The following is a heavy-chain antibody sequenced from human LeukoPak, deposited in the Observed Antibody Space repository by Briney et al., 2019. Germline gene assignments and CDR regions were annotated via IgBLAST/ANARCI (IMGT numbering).Heavy chain of an antibody. V-gene: IGHV3-30*04. CDR3: AKGGSVVVVGYYFDY. CDR2: ISYDGSNK. CDR1: GFTFSRYG. D-gene: IGHD2-15*01. J-gene: IGHJ4*02. Sequence: PGGSLRLSCAASGFTFSRYGMHWVRQAPGKGLEWVAVISYDGSNKYYADSVKGRFTISRDNSKNTLYLQMNSLRAEDTAVYYCAKGGSVVVVGYYFDYWGQGTLVTVSS.